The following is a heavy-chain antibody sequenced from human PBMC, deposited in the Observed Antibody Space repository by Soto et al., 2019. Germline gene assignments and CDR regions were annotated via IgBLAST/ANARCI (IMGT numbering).Heavy chain of an antibody. J-gene: IGHJ4*02. Sequence: QVQLVQSGAEVKKPGSSVKVSCKASGGTFSSYAISWVRQAPGQGLEWMGGIIPIFGTANYAQKFQGRVTITADESTSTAYMELSSLRSEDTAVYYCARDLHWGSRLVIEYYFDYWGQGNLVTVSS. CDR3: ARDLHWGSRLVIEYYFDY. V-gene: IGHV1-69*01. CDR1: GGTFSSYA. CDR2: IIPIFGTA. D-gene: IGHD3-9*01.